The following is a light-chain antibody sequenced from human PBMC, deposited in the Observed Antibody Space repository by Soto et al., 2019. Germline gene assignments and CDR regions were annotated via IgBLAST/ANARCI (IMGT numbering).Light chain of an antibody. CDR2: DIS. V-gene: IGKV3-11*01. Sequence: EIVLTQSPATLSLSPGERATLSCRASQSVSSYLAWYQQKPGQAPRLLIYDISNRATGIPARFSGSGSGTDFTLTISRLEPEDFALYYCQHYAHNSPITFGQGTRLEI. CDR3: QHYAHNSPIT. J-gene: IGKJ5*01. CDR1: QSVSSY.